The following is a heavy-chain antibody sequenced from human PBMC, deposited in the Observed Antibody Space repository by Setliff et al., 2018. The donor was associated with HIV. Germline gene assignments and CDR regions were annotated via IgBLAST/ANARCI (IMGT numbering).Heavy chain of an antibody. J-gene: IGHJ4*02. V-gene: IGHV4-59*11. CDR1: YGSISGHY. D-gene: IGHD6-13*01. CDR3: ARLPDINSWPLDY. CDR2: IHHSGGT. Sequence: SETLSLTCTVSYGSISGHYWTWIPQPPGKGLEWIGYIHHSGGTQYNPSLMSRLTMSVDSSKNQFSLSLSSVTAADTAVYYCARLPDINSWPLDYWARGTLVTVSS.